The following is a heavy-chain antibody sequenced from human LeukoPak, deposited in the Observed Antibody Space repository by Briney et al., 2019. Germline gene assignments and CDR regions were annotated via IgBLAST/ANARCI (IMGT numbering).Heavy chain of an antibody. CDR3: ARVSGDQLLTLGY. D-gene: IGHD2-2*01. CDR2: IYYSGST. Sequence: SETLSLTCTVSGGSISSSSYYWGWIRQPPGKGLEWIGSIYYSGSTNYNPSLKSRVTISVDTSKNQFSLRLSSVTAADTAVYYCARVSGDQLLTLGYWGQGTLVTVSS. V-gene: IGHV4-39*07. J-gene: IGHJ4*02. CDR1: GGSISSSSYY.